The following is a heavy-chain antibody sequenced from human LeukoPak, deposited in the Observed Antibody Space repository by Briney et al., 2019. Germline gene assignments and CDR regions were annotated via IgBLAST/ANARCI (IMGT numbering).Heavy chain of an antibody. Sequence: SETLSLTCTVSGGSISSYYWNWIRQPPGKGLEWIGYIYYSGSTNYNPSLKSRVSISVDVSKNQFSLKLRSVTAADTAVHFCARDLRKYYYDSSAYYEKAYDAFDIWGQGTMVTVSS. CDR2: IYYSGST. CDR3: ARDLRKYYYDSSAYYEKAYDAFDI. J-gene: IGHJ3*02. D-gene: IGHD3-22*01. V-gene: IGHV4-59*01. CDR1: GGSISSYY.